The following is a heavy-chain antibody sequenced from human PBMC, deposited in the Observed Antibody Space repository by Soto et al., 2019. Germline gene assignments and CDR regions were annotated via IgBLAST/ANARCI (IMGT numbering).Heavy chain of an antibody. CDR2: TYYRSKWYN. Sequence: SQTLSLTCAISVDIVSSNSAAWNCIRQSPSRGLEWLGRTYYRSKWYNDYAVSVKSRITINPDTSKNQFSLQLNSVTPEDTAVYYCARAPSITIFGVVIDDYYYYGMDVWGQGTTVTVSS. CDR3: ARAPSITIFGVVIDDYYYYGMDV. CDR1: VDIVSSNSAA. V-gene: IGHV6-1*01. D-gene: IGHD3-3*01. J-gene: IGHJ6*02.